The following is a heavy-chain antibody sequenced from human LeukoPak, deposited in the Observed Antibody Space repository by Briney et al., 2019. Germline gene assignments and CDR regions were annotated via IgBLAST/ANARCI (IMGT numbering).Heavy chain of an antibody. V-gene: IGHV3-48*03. Sequence: PGGSLRLSCAASGFTFSSYEMNWVRQAPGKGLEWVSYISSSGSTIYYADSVKGRFTISRDNAKNSLYLQMNSLRAEDTAVYYCARDSSGSYYLNWFDPWGQGTLVTVSS. D-gene: IGHD3-10*01. CDR3: ARDSSGSYYLNWFDP. J-gene: IGHJ5*02. CDR2: ISSSGSTI. CDR1: GFTFSSYE.